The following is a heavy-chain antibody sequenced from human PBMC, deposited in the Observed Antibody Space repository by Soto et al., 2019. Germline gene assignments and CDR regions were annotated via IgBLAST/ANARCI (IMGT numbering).Heavy chain of an antibody. CDR1: GYTFTNYA. CDR3: ARDGAVAGNANFDY. Sequence: QVQLVQSGAEVKKPGASVKVSCKASGYTFTNYAIHWVRQGPGQRLEWMGWINAGNAKTKYSQKYQGRVTISRDTSASTAYMELSTLRSEDTGVYYCARDGAVAGNANFDYWGQGTLVTVSS. J-gene: IGHJ4*02. V-gene: IGHV1-3*01. D-gene: IGHD6-19*01. CDR2: INAGNAKT.